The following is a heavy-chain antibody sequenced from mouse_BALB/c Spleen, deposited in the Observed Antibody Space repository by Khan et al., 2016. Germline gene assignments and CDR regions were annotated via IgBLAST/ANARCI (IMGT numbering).Heavy chain of an antibody. D-gene: IGHD6-1*01. CDR2: IDPANGNS. CDR1: GFNIKDTN. Sequence: VQLQQPGAELVKPGASVKLSCTASGFNIKDTNMHWVKRRPEQGLEWIGKIDPANGNSNFDPKFQGKATITADTSSNTAYLQLSSLTSEDTAVXYCASCTLTPRYFDVWGAGTTVTVSS. CDR3: ASCTLTPRYFDV. J-gene: IGHJ1*01. V-gene: IGHV14-3*02.